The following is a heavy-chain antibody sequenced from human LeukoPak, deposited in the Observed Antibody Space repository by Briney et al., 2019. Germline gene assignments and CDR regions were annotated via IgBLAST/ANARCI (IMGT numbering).Heavy chain of an antibody. V-gene: IGHV3-13*05. D-gene: IGHD6-19*01. J-gene: IGHJ3*02. Sequence: PGGSLRLSCAASGFTFSSYDMHWVRQATGKGPEWVSAIGTAGDPYYPGSVKGRFTISRENAKNSLYLQMNSLRAGDTAVYYCARGNRGGYSCGWYVDAFDIWGQGTMVTVSS. CDR1: GFTFSSYD. CDR3: ARGNRGGYSCGWYVDAFDI. CDR2: IGTAGDP.